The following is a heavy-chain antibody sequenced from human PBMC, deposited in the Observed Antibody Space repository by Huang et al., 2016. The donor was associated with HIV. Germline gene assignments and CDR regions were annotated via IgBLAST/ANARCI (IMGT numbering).Heavy chain of an antibody. V-gene: IGHV3-21*01. D-gene: IGHD3-22*01. Sequence: EVQLVESGGGLVKPGGSLRLSCEVSGFTFSSYSMNWVRQAPGKGREWVSATSSSSSYMYYADSVKGRVTSSRGKAKNSLYLQMNSLGVEDTAMYYCARAETYYYDTSGYLSQGRFDYWGQGTLVTVSS. CDR1: GFTFSSYS. CDR2: TSSSSSYM. CDR3: ARAETYYYDTSGYLSQGRFDY. J-gene: IGHJ4*02.